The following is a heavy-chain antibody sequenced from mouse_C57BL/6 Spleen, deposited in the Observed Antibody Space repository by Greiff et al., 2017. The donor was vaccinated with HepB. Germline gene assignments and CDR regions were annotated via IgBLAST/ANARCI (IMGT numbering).Heavy chain of an antibody. CDR1: GYTFTDYY. D-gene: IGHD1-1*01. CDR3: ARGNYGSSYGYYAMDY. V-gene: IGHV1-26*01. CDR2: INPNNGGT. Sequence: EVQLQQSGPELVKPGASVKISCKASGYTFTDYYMNWVKQSHGKSLEWIGDINPNNGGTSYNQKFKGKATLTVDKSYSTAYMELRSLTSEDSAVYYCARGNYGSSYGYYAMDYWGQGTSVTVSS. J-gene: IGHJ4*01.